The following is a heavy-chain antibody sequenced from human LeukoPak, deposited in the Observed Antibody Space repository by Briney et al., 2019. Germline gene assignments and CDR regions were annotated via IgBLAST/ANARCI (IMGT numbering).Heavy chain of an antibody. J-gene: IGHJ5*02. V-gene: IGHV3-53*01. CDR3: AKTSITMVRGVISWFDP. Sequence: GGSLRLSCAASGFTVSSNYMTWVRQAPGKGLEWVSIIYSGDSTYYADSVKGRFTISRDNSKNTLYLQMNSLRAEDTAVYYCAKTSITMVRGVISWFDPWGQGTLVTVSS. CDR1: GFTVSSNY. CDR2: IYSGDST. D-gene: IGHD3-10*01.